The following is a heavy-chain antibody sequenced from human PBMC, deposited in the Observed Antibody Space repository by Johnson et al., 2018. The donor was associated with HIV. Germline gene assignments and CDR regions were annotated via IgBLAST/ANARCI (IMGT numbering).Heavy chain of an antibody. Sequence: QEKLVESGGGLVQPGGSLRLSCAASGFTFSSYGMHWVRQAPGKGLEWVAFIRYDGSNKYYADSVKGRFTISRDNSKNTLYLQMNSLRAEDTAVYYCAKDQYCGGDCYPDAFDIWGQGTMVTVSS. CDR2: IRYDGSNK. D-gene: IGHD2-21*02. V-gene: IGHV3-30*02. J-gene: IGHJ3*02. CDR1: GFTFSSYG. CDR3: AKDQYCGGDCYPDAFDI.